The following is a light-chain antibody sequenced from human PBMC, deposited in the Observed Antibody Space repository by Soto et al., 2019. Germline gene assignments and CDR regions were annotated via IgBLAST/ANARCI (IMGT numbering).Light chain of an antibody. J-gene: IGKJ1*01. V-gene: IGKV1-5*01. CDR3: QHTRT. CDR2: DAS. Sequence: DFQMTQSPSTLSASVGDRVTITCRASQNINNWVAWYQQKPGKAPKFLIYDASTLQRGVPSRFSGSGFGTEFSLTLSSLQPDDFGSYYCQHTRTFGKGTKVEIK. CDR1: QNINNW.